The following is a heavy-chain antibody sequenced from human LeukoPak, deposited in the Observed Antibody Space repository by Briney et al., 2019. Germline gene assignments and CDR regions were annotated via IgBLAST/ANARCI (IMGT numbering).Heavy chain of an antibody. Sequence: GRSLRLSCAASGFAFSYYGMHWVRNAPGKGLEWVAVISHDGSNIHYGDSVKGRFTISRDNSKNTVYLQMNSLRAEDTAIYYCAKDPYRVVVATGNYLDPWGQGTLVTVSS. CDR1: GFAFSYYG. V-gene: IGHV3-30*18. D-gene: IGHD2-15*01. CDR2: ISHDGSNI. J-gene: IGHJ5*02. CDR3: AKDPYRVVVATGNYLDP.